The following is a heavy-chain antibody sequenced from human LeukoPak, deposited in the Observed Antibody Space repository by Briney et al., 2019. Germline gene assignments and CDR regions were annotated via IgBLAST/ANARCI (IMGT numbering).Heavy chain of an antibody. Sequence: PGGSLRLSCAASGFTFSSYWMSWVRQAPGKGLEWVANIKQDGSEKYYVDSVKGRFTISRDNSKNTLYLQMNSLRAEDTAVYYCAKPWNSDIPRFDYWGLGTLVTVSS. D-gene: IGHD1-1*01. J-gene: IGHJ4*02. CDR3: AKPWNSDIPRFDY. CDR1: GFTFSSYW. CDR2: IKQDGSEK. V-gene: IGHV3-7*01.